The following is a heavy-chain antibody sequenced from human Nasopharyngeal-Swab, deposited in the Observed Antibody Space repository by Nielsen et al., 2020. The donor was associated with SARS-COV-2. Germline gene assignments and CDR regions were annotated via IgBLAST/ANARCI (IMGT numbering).Heavy chain of an antibody. CDR3: ARSTSSSWYRPLDY. Sequence: GGSLRLSCAASGFTFSDYYMSWIRQAPGKGLEWVSYLSSSSSYTDYADSVKGRFTISRDNAKNSLYLQMDNLRAEDTAVYYCARSTSSSWYRPLDYWGQGTLV. V-gene: IGHV3-11*03. CDR1: GFTFSDYY. J-gene: IGHJ4*02. CDR2: LSSSSSYT. D-gene: IGHD6-13*01.